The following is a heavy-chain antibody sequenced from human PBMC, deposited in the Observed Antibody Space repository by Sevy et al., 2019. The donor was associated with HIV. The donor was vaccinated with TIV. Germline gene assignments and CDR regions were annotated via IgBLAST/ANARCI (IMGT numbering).Heavy chain of an antibody. V-gene: IGHV4-30-4*01. Sequence: SETPSLTCTVSGGSISSGDYYWSWIRQPPGKGLEWIGYIYYSGSTYYNPSLKSRVTISVDTSKNQFSLKLSSVTAADTAVYYCARVSGGSSIFDYWGQGTLVTVSS. CDR1: GGSISSGDYY. CDR2: IYYSGST. CDR3: ARVSGGSSIFDY. D-gene: IGHD2-15*01. J-gene: IGHJ4*02.